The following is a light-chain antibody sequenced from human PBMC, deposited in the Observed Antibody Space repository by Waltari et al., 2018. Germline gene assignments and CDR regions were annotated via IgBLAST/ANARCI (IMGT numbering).Light chain of an antibody. CDR3: HQRRNWPGT. CDR2: DAS. CDR1: QNIINF. Sequence: EIVLTQSPATLSLSPGDRATLSYRASQNIINFLAWYQQKPGQAPRLLIFDASKRATGIPARFSGSGSGTDFTLTISSLEPDDFAVYYCHQRRNWPGTFGQGTKVEIK. J-gene: IGKJ1*01. V-gene: IGKV3-11*01.